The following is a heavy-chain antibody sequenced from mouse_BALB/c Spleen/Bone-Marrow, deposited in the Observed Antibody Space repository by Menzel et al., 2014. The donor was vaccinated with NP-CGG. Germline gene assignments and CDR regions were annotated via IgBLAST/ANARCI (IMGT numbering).Heavy chain of an antibody. CDR1: GYTFTSYY. J-gene: IGHJ1*01. Sequence: VQLQQSGAELVKPGASVKLSCKASGYTFTSYYMYWVKQRPGQGLEWIGEINPSNGGTNFNEEFKSKATLTVDKSSSTAYMQLSSLTSEDSAVYYCTRSDGYYVPHWYFDVWGAGTTVTVSS. V-gene: IGHV1S81*02. D-gene: IGHD2-3*01. CDR2: INPSNGGT. CDR3: TRSDGYYVPHWYFDV.